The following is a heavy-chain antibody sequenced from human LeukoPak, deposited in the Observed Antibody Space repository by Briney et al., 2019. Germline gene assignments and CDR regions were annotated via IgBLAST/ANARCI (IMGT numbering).Heavy chain of an antibody. Sequence: SSQTLSLTCGVSGGSISSGDYYWSWIRQPPGKGLEWIGYIYYSGGTYSNPSLKSRVTISVDTSKNQFSLKLSSVTAADTAVYYCARTGRYYDSSGYYYSNDYWGQGTLVTVSS. CDR1: GGSISSGDYY. CDR2: IYYSGGT. V-gene: IGHV4-30-4*08. CDR3: ARTGRYYDSSGYYYSNDY. J-gene: IGHJ4*02. D-gene: IGHD3-22*01.